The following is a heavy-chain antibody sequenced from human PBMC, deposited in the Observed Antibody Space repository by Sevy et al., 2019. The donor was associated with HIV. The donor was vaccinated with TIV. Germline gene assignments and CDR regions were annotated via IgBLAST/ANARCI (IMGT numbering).Heavy chain of an antibody. CDR2: ITGPAYGT. J-gene: IGHJ3*01. D-gene: IGHD2-8*01. CDR3: AKALNPALESMLQVNLPTLKGFDV. CDR1: GFTFNTHA. Sequence: GGSLRLSCAASGFTFNTHAMTWVRQAPGKGLEGVSTITGPAYGTHYADSVKGGFTISRDNSKNVLYLQMNSLRADDTAVYYCAKALNPALESMLQVNLPTLKGFDVWGQGTMVTVSS. V-gene: IGHV3-23*01.